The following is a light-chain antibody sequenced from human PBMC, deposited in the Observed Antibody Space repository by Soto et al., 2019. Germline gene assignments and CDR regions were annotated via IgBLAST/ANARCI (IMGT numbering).Light chain of an antibody. J-gene: IGLJ2*01. V-gene: IGLV2-14*01. CDR1: SSDVGGYNY. CDR2: DVS. CDR3: SSYTSSYVV. Sequence: QSALTQPASVSGSPGQSITISCTGTSSDVGGYNYVSWYQQHPGKAPKLMIYDVSNRPSGVSNRCSGSKSGNTASLTISGLQAEDEADYYCSSYTSSYVVFGGGTKVTVL.